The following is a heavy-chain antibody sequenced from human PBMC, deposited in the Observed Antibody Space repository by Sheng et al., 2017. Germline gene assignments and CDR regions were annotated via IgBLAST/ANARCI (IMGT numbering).Heavy chain of an antibody. V-gene: IGHV1-18*01. CDR3: ARADDYYGSGSSCYFDY. D-gene: IGHD3-10*01. CDR2: ISAYNGNT. CDR1: GYTFTSYG. Sequence: QVQLVQSGAEVKKPGASVKVSCKASGYTFTSYGISWVRQAPGQGLEWMGWISAYNGNTNYAQKLQGRVTMTTDTSTSTAYMELRSLRSDDTAVYYCARADDYYGSGSSCYFDYWGQGTLVTVSS. J-gene: IGHJ4*02.